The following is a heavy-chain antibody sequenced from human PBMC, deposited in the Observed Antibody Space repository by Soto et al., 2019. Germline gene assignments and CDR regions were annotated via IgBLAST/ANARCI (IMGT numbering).Heavy chain of an antibody. V-gene: IGHV3-21*01. CDR3: ARDLDYDSSGPYYYGMDV. D-gene: IGHD3-22*01. CDR2: ISSSSSYI. J-gene: IGHJ6*02. Sequence: GGSLRLSCAASGFTFSSYSMNWVRQAPGEGLEWVSSISSSSSYIYYADSVKGRFTISRDNAKNSLYLQMNSLRAEDTAVYYCARDLDYDSSGPYYYGMDVWGQGTTVTVSS. CDR1: GFTFSSYS.